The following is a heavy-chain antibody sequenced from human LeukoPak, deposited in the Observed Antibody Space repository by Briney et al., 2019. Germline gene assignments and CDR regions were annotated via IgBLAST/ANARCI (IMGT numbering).Heavy chain of an antibody. CDR1: GGSFSGYY. CDR2: INHSGST. V-gene: IGHV4-34*01. CDR3: ARTRIVVVPAATFYYYYYYMDV. Sequence: SETLSLTCAVYGGSFSGYYWSWIRQPPGKGLEWIGEINHSGSTNYNPSLKSRVTISVDTSKNQFSLKLSSVTAADTAVYYCARTRIVVVPAATFYYYYYYMDVWGKGTTVTISS. J-gene: IGHJ6*03. D-gene: IGHD2-2*01.